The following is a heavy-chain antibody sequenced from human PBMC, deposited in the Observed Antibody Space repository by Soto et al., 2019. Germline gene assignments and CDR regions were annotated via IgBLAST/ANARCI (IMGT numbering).Heavy chain of an antibody. D-gene: IGHD2-2*01. J-gene: IGHJ4*02. V-gene: IGHV1-2*02. CDR1: GYTFTGYY. CDR2: INPNSGGT. CDR3: ARWAVVPAAKNYFDY. Sequence: ASVEVSCKASGYTFTGYYMHLVRQAPGQGLEGMGWINPNSGGTNYAQKFQGRVTMTRDTSISTAYMELSRLRSDDTAVYYCARWAVVPAAKNYFDYWGQGTLVTVSS.